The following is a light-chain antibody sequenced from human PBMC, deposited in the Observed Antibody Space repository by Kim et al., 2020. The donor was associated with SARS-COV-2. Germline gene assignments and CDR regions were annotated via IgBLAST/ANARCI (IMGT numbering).Light chain of an antibody. CDR1: QDISNY. V-gene: IGKV1-33*01. Sequence: SVGDRVTITCQASQDISNYLNWYQQKPGKAPKLLIYDASNLEKGVPSRFSGSGSGTDFTFTISSLQPEDIATYYCQQYDNLPSLTFGGGTKVDIK. CDR3: QQYDNLPSLT. J-gene: IGKJ4*01. CDR2: DAS.